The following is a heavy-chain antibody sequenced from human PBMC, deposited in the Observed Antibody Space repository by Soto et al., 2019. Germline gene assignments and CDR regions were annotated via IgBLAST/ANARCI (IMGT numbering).Heavy chain of an antibody. CDR2: IWYDGSNK. V-gene: IGHV3-33*01. CDR3: ARDPYPNGDFDY. Sequence: PGGSLRLSCAASGFTFSSYGMHWVRQAPGKGLEWVAVIWYDGSNKYYADSVKGRFTISRDNSKNTLYLQMNSLRAEDTAVYYCARDPYPNGDFDYCGQGTLVPVSS. CDR1: GFTFSSYG. D-gene: IGHD2-8*01. J-gene: IGHJ4*02.